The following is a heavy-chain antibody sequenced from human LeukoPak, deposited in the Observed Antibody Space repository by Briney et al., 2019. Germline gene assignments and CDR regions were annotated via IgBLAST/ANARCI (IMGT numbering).Heavy chain of an antibody. CDR2: IKSDGST. CDR1: GCTFSTYW. J-gene: IGHJ1*01. V-gene: IGHV3-74*01. D-gene: IGHD3-22*01. CDR3: ARAPSEIGGYYPEYFRH. Sequence: GGSLTLSCAASGCTFSTYWMHWVRQPPGKGLVWVSRIKSDGSTNYEDSVKGRFTISRDNANNTLSLQMNSLRPEDTGVYYCARAPSEIGGYYPEYFRHWGQGTLVTVSS.